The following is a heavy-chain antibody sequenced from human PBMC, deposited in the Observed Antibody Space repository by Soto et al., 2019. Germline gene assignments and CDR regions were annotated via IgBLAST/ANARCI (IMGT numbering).Heavy chain of an antibody. CDR3: ARDKRDLRFLEWSYYFDF. Sequence: QVQLVESGGGVVQPGRSLRLSCAASVFTFSSYARHWVRQAPGKGLEWVAVISYDGSNKYYADSVKGRFTISRDNSKNTLYLQMNSLRAEDTAVYDCARDKRDLRFLEWSYYFDFWGQGTLVTVSS. D-gene: IGHD3-3*01. V-gene: IGHV3-30-3*01. CDR1: VFTFSSYA. CDR2: ISYDGSNK. J-gene: IGHJ4*02.